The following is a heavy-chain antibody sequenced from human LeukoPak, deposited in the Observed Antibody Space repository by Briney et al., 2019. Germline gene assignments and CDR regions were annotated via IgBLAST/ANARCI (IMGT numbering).Heavy chain of an antibody. CDR2: ISYDGSNK. J-gene: IGHJ4*02. D-gene: IGHD3-22*01. CDR3: ARGPYYYDSSGYYQN. Sequence: GGSLRLSCAASGFTFSSYAMHWVRQAPGKGLEWVAVISYDGSNKYYADSVKGRFTISRDNSKNSLYLQMNSLRAEDTAVYYCARGPYYYDSSGYYQNWGQGTPVTVSS. CDR1: GFTFSSYA. V-gene: IGHV3-30*04.